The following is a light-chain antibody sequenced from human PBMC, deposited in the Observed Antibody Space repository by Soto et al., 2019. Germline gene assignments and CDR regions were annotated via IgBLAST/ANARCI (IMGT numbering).Light chain of an antibody. J-gene: IGKJ5*01. Sequence: VLTQSPVTLSLSPGERATLSCRASQSFRGLLAWYQQKPGQAPRLLIYDAYNRATGIPPRCSGSGSGTDFTPTISSLEPEDFAVYYCQQRSNWPITFGQGTRLEIK. CDR3: QQRSNWPIT. CDR2: DAY. CDR1: QSFRGL. V-gene: IGKV3-11*01.